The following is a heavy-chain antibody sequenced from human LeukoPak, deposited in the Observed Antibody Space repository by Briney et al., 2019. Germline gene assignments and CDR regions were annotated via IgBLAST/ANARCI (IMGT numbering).Heavy chain of an antibody. CDR1: GGSISSSSYY. Sequence: KTSETLSLTCTVSGGSISSSSYYWGWIRQPPGKGLEWIGSIYYSGSTYYNPSLKSRVTISVDTSKNQFSLKLSSVTAADTAVYYCARRALLWFGPTTRGWFDPWGQGTLVTVSS. CDR2: IYYSGST. D-gene: IGHD3-10*01. V-gene: IGHV4-39*01. CDR3: ARRALLWFGPTTRGWFDP. J-gene: IGHJ5*02.